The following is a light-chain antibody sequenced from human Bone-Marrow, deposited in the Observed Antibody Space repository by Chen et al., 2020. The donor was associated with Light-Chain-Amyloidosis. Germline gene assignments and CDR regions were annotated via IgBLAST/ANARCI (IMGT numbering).Light chain of an antibody. CDR1: DLPTKY. J-gene: IGLJ2*01. V-gene: IGLV3-25*03. CDR3: QSADSSGTYEVI. Sequence: SYVLPHPPSASVSPAQTPRLTCSGDDLPTKYAYWYQQKPGQAPVLVIHRDTERPSGISERFSGSSSGTTATLTISGVQAEDEADYHCQSADSSGTYEVIFGGGTKLTVL. CDR2: RDT.